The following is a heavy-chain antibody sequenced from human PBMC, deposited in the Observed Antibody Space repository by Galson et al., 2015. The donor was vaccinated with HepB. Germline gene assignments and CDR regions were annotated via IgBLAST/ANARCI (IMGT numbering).Heavy chain of an antibody. V-gene: IGHV3-11*06. D-gene: IGHD3-16*01. CDR3: ARERGGSGAFDI. J-gene: IGHJ3*02. Sequence: SLRLSCAASGFTFSDYYMSWIRQAPGKGLEWVSYISSSSSYTNYADSVKGRFTISRDNAKNSLYLQMNSLRAEDTAVYYCARERGGSGAFDIWGQGTMVTVSS. CDR1: GFTFSDYY. CDR2: ISSSSSYT.